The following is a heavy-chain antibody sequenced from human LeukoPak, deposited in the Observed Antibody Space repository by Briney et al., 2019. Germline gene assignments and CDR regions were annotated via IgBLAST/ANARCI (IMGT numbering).Heavy chain of an antibody. V-gene: IGHV1-3*01. Sequence: PVASVKVSCKASGYTFTSYAMHWVRQAPGQRLEWMGWINAGNGNTKYSQKFQGRVTITRDTSASTAYMELSSLRSEDTAVYYCARDRVTMVRGVITKNWFDPWGQGTLVTVSS. CDR1: GYTFTSYA. CDR3: ARDRVTMVRGVITKNWFDP. CDR2: INAGNGNT. J-gene: IGHJ5*02. D-gene: IGHD3-10*01.